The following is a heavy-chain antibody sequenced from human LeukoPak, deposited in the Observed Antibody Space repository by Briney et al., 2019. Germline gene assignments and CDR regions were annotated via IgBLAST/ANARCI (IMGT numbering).Heavy chain of an antibody. D-gene: IGHD6-13*01. V-gene: IGHV1-2*02. Sequence: GASVKVSCKASGYTFTGYYMHWVRQAPGQGLEWMGWINPNSGGTNYAQKFQGRVTVTRDTSISTAYMELSRLRSDDTAVYYCARGSIAAAGYFDYWGQGTLVTVSS. CDR3: ARGSIAAAGYFDY. J-gene: IGHJ4*02. CDR1: GYTFTGYY. CDR2: INPNSGGT.